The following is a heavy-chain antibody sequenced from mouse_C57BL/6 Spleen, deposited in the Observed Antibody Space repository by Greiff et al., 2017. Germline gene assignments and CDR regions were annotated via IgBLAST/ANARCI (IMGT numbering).Heavy chain of an antibody. D-gene: IGHD1-1*01. V-gene: IGHV1-42*01. Sequence: EVQLQQSGPELVKPGASVKISCKASGYSFTGYYMNWVKQSPEKSLEWIGEINPSTGGTTYNQKFKAKATLTVDKSSSTAYMQLKSLTSEDSAVYYCARSSSLGYFDVWGTGTTVTVSS. CDR1: GYSFTGYY. CDR3: ARSSSLGYFDV. CDR2: INPSTGGT. J-gene: IGHJ1*03.